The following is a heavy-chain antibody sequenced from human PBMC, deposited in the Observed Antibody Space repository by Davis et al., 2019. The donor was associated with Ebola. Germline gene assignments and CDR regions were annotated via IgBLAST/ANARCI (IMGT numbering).Heavy chain of an antibody. CDR1: GDSVSSGG. V-gene: IGHV6-1*01. J-gene: IGHJ3*02. CDR3: ARGWLRTGLDI. CDR2: TYYSSKWYY. Sequence: HSQTLSLTCAISGDSVSSGGWNWIRQSPSRGLEWLGRTYYSSKWYYDYAVSVKSRITINPDTSKNQFSLQLNSVTPEDTAVYYCARGWLRTGLDIWGQGTMVIVSS. D-gene: IGHD5-24*01.